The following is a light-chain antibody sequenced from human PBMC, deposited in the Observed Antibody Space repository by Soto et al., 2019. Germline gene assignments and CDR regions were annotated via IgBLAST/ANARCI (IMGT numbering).Light chain of an antibody. V-gene: IGKV3-15*01. Sequence: FVMTQSPATLSVSPGERATLSCRASQSISSNLAWYQQKPGQGPRLLIFAAYTRAIGIQARFSGSGSGTDFTLTISSLQSEDFAVYFCKHYYERPLTFGGGTKVDIK. J-gene: IGKJ4*01. CDR3: KHYYERPLT. CDR2: AAY. CDR1: QSISSN.